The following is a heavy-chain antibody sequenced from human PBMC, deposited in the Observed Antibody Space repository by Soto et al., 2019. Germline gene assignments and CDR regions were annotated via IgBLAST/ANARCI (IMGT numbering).Heavy chain of an antibody. Sequence: GGSLRLSCAASGFTFSDSAMTWVRQTPGKGLEYVSSITFNGGSTYYADSVKGRFTISRDNSKNTLYLPMNSLRAEDTALYYCAKDVVDRGISFWGQGTLVTVSS. CDR1: GFTFSDSA. CDR2: ITFNGGST. V-gene: IGHV3-23*01. D-gene: IGHD1-20*01. J-gene: IGHJ4*01. CDR3: AKDVVDRGISF.